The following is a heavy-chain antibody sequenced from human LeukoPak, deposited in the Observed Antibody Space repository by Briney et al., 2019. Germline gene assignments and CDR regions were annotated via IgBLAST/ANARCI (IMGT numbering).Heavy chain of an antibody. CDR2: ISSSGSTI. J-gene: IGHJ3*02. D-gene: IGHD4-17*01. CDR1: GFTFSSYE. Sequence: GGSLRLSCAASGFTFSSYEMNWVRQAPGKGLEWVSYISSSGSTIYYADSVKGRFTISRDNAKNSLYLQMNSLRAEDTAVYYCASLTTTVTTYDASDIWGQGTMVTVSS. CDR3: ASLTTTVTTYDASDI. V-gene: IGHV3-48*03.